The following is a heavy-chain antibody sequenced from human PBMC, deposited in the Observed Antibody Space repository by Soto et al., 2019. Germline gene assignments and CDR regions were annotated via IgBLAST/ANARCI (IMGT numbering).Heavy chain of an antibody. CDR1: GYTFTSYA. Sequence: GASVKVSCKASGYTFTSYAMHWVRQAPGQRLEWMGWINAGNGNTKYSQKFQGRVTITRDTSASTAYMELSSLRSEDTAVHYCARDHLRGWFDPWGQGTLVTVSS. CDR3: ARDHLRGWFDP. J-gene: IGHJ5*02. V-gene: IGHV1-3*01. CDR2: INAGNGNT.